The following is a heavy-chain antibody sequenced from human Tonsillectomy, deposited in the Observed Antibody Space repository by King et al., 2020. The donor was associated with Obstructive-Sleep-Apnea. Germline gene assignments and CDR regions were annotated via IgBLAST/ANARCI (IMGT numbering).Heavy chain of an antibody. CDR3: GKDRGGSYERASFDY. J-gene: IGHJ4*02. V-gene: IGHV3-9*01. CDR1: GFTFDDYA. Sequence: VQLVESGGGLVQPGRSLRLSCAASGFTFDDYAMHWVRQGPGKGLEWVSGISWNSGSIGYADSVKGRFTISRDNAKNSLYLQMNSLRAEDTALYYCGKDRGGSYERASFDYWGQGTLVTVSS. CDR2: ISWNSGSI. D-gene: IGHD1-26*01.